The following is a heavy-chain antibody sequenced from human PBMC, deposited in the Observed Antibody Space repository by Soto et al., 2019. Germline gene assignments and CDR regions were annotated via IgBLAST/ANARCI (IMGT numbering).Heavy chain of an antibody. CDR1: GYTFTSYG. J-gene: IGHJ5*02. Sequence: GASVKVSCKASGYTFTSYGISWVRQAPGQGLEWMGWISAYNGNTNYAQKLQGRVTMTTDTSTSTAYMELRSLRSDDTAVYYCARDLYDILTGYAKNWFDPWGQGTLVTVSS. D-gene: IGHD3-9*01. CDR2: ISAYNGNT. CDR3: ARDLYDILTGYAKNWFDP. V-gene: IGHV1-18*01.